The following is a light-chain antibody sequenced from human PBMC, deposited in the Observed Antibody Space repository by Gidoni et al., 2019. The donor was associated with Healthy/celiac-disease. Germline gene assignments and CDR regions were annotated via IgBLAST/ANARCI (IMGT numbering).Light chain of an antibody. CDR2: DAS. V-gene: IGKV1-33*01. CDR1: QDISNY. Sequence: DIQMTQSPSSLSASVGDRVTITCQASQDISNYLNWYQQKPGKAPKLLIYDASNLETGVPSLFSGSGSATDFTFTISSLHPEDIATYYCQQYDNLLLTFAAGTKVEIK. J-gene: IGKJ4*01. CDR3: QQYDNLLLT.